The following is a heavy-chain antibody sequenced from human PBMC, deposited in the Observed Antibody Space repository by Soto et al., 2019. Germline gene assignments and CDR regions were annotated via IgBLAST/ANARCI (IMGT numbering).Heavy chain of an antibody. Sequence: PGESLKISCKGSGYNFAGYWIAWVRQMPGKGLELMGIIYPSDSDTRYRPSFQGQATISADKSISSAYLQWGSLRASDTAMYYCARGGVSTRTFDYWGQGTPVTVSS. D-gene: IGHD3-3*01. CDR2: IYPSDSDT. J-gene: IGHJ4*02. CDR3: ARGGVSTRTFDY. CDR1: GYNFAGYW. V-gene: IGHV5-51*01.